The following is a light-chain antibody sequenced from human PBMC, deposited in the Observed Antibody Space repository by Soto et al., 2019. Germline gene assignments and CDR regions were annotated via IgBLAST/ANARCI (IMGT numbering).Light chain of an antibody. Sequence: DIQLTQSPSFVSASVGERVTITCRASQDISRYLAWYQQKPGEDPKLLISAASTLHSGVPSRFSGSGSGTEFPLTVSYLLPEDFATYYCQQLYSYSSFGQGTRLESK. V-gene: IGKV1-9*01. CDR2: AAS. CDR1: QDISRY. CDR3: QQLYSYSS. J-gene: IGKJ5*01.